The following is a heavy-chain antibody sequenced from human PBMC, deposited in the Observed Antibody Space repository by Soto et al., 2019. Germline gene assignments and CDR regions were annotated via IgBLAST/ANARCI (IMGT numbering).Heavy chain of an antibody. CDR1: GYNFTSYW. CDR3: ARRGSYYDYYYGIAD. Sequence: GESLKISCKGSGYNFTSYWISWVRQMPGKGLEWMGRIDPSDSYTNYSPSFQGHVTISADKSISTAYLQWSSLKASDTAMYYCARRGSYYDYYYGIADCGGGATVTVTS. CDR2: IDPSDSYT. J-gene: IGHJ6*04. D-gene: IGHD1-26*01. V-gene: IGHV5-10-1*01.